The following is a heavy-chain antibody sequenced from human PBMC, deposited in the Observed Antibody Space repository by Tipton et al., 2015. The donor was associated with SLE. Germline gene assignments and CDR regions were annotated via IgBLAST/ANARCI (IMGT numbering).Heavy chain of an antibody. D-gene: IGHD2-2*01. CDR3: ARYCSTIDCNDYGMDV. CDR2: IRSSGGGGST. CDR1: GFTFSSYD. J-gene: IGHJ6*02. V-gene: IGHV3-23*01. Sequence: SLRLSCAVSGFTFSSYDMNWVRQAPGKGLEWVVGIRSSGGGGSTYYADSVKGRFTISRDNAKNSLYLQMNSLRAEDTAVYYCARYCSTIDCNDYGMDVWGQGTTVTVSS.